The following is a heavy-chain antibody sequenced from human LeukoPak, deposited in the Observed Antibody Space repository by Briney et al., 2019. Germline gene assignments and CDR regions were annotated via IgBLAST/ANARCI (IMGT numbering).Heavy chain of an antibody. D-gene: IGHD4-23*01. CDR1: GFTFSSYA. Sequence: GGSLRLSCAASGFTFSSYAMHWVRQAPGKGLEWVSLIYSGGSTYYADSVKGRFTISRDNSKNTLYLQMNSLRAEDTAVCYCARRAGGYSHPYDYWGQGTLVTVSS. CDR2: IYSGGST. CDR3: ARRAGGYSHPYDY. V-gene: IGHV3-53*01. J-gene: IGHJ4*02.